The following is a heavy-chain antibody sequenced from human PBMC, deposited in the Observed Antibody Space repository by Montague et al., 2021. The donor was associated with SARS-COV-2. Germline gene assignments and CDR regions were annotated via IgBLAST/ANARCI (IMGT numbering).Heavy chain of an antibody. D-gene: IGHD3-16*01. CDR2: FDHSGDT. V-gene: IGHV4-59*11. Sequence: SETLSLTCSVSGGSISGHYWSWIRQSPGKGLEWIGNFDHSGDTKYNPSLKSRATISVDTSKNHFALRLSSVTAADTAVYYCARDFRVELWQTNWYFGLWGRGTLVTVSS. CDR1: GGSISGHY. J-gene: IGHJ2*01. CDR3: ARDFRVELWQTNWYFGL.